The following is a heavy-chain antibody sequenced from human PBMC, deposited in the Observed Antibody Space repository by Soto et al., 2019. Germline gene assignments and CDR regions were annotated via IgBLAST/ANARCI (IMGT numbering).Heavy chain of an antibody. CDR1: SGPSKSHN. V-gene: IGHV4-59*08. CDR3: VRQGIGFLHGLVAV. CDR2: VYDTWST. D-gene: IGHD3-10*01. J-gene: IGHJ6*01. Sequence: QVQVQQSGPGLVKPSETLSLTCTVSSGPSKSHNWGWIRQPPGRGLGWIGYVYDTWSTSYNPSLKSGVTLSADTSTNRISLTLRFVTAADTAVYNCVRQGIGFLHGLVAVWGQGPTVIVSS.